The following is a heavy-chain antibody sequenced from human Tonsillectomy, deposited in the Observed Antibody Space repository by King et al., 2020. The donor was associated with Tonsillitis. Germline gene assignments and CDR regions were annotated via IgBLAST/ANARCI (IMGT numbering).Heavy chain of an antibody. CDR2: IYSNGIST. CDR1: GFTFGSYA. V-gene: IGHV3-23*03. J-gene: IGHJ4*02. CDR3: ARGGGIQIEKWDY. D-gene: IGHD6-13*01. Sequence: VQLVESGGGLVQPGGSLRLSCAASGFTFGSYAMGWVRQAPGKGLEWVSIIYSNGISTYYADSVKGRFTISRDNSKTTLYLQMNTLRAEDTAVYYCARGGGIQIEKWDYWGQGTLVTGSS.